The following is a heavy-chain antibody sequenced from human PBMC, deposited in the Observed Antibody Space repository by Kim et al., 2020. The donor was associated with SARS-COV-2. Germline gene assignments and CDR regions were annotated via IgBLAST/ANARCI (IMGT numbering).Heavy chain of an antibody. CDR3: VKGGYSYYDHTGPFHFDV. Sequence: GGSLRLSCEASGFSFSNERMNWVRQAPGKGLEWVSFISSSSAYIYYADSVRGRFTISRDNAKMSLFLQMDGLRADDTAVYYCVKGGYSYYDHTGPFHFDVWGQGTLVTVSS. V-gene: IGHV3-21*04. CDR2: ISSSSAYI. D-gene: IGHD3-22*01. J-gene: IGHJ4*02. CDR1: GFSFSNER.